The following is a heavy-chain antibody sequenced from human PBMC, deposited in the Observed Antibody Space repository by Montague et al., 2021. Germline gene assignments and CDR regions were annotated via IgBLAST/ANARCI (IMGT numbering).Heavy chain of an antibody. J-gene: IGHJ6*02. V-gene: IGHV4-34*01. Sequence: SETRSLTCAVYGGSFSGYYWSWIRQPPGKGLEWIGEINHSGSTNSNPSLKGRATIPEETSKNQFPLKLSSVTAADTAVYYCARRKRILHRQPSSSYYHYGMDVWGQGTTVTVS. CDR3: ARRKRILHRQPSSSYYHYGMDV. D-gene: IGHD1-26*01. CDR1: GGSFSGYY. CDR2: INHSGST.